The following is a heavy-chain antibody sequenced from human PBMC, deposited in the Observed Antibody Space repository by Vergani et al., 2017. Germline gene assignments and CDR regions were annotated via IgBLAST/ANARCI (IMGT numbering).Heavy chain of an antibody. CDR2: IRSDESRR. CDR1: GFTFSSYG. J-gene: IGHJ4*02. D-gene: IGHD2-15*01. CDR3: AKEGGGYCSGGTCYPEY. Sequence: QVQLVESGGGVVQPGGSLRLSCAASGFTFSSYGMHWVRQAPGKGLEWVASIRSDESRRYYGDSMEGPFTISRDNSKNTLYLQMKSLRPEDTAVYYCAKEGGGYCSGGTCYPEYWGKGTLVIVSS. V-gene: IGHV3-30*02.